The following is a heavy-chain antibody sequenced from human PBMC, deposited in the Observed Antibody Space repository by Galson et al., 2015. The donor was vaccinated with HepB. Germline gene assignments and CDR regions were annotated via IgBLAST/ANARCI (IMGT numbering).Heavy chain of an antibody. CDR2: IIPIFGTA. V-gene: IGHV1-69*13. J-gene: IGHJ4*02. CDR3: ARSYNWNYDGFDY. Sequence: SVTVSCKASGGTFSSYAISWVRQAPGQGLEWMGGIIPIFGTANYAQKFQGRVTITADESTSTAYMELSSLRSEDTAMYYCARSYNWNYDGFDYWGQGTLVTVSS. D-gene: IGHD1-7*01. CDR1: GGTFSSYA.